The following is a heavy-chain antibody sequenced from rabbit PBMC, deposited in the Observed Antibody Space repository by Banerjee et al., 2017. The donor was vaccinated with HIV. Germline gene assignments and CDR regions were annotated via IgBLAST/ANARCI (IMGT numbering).Heavy chain of an antibody. V-gene: IGHV1S40*01. J-gene: IGHJ4*01. D-gene: IGHD6-1*01. CDR3: ARDTDVGYVGYGYGFNL. Sequence: EWIACIGVDSSDLTYYASWAKGRFTISKTSSTTVTLRMTSLTAADTATYFCARDTDVGYVGYGYGFNLWGPGTLVTVS. CDR2: IGVDSSDLT.